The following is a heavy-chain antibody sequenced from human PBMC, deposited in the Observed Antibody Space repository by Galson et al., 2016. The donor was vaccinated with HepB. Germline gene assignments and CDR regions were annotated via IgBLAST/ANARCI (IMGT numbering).Heavy chain of an antibody. V-gene: IGHV3-23*01. J-gene: IGHJ6*02. CDR2: ISGSTANT. Sequence: SLRLSCAGSEFTFSNYAMNWVRQAPGKGLEWVSGISGSTANTYYAASVKGRFTISRDSARNTLLLQMKSLRAEDTAIYYCASAYYHYYYYYAMDVWGQGTTVTVSS. CDR1: EFTFSNYA. D-gene: IGHD3-10*01. CDR3: ASAYYHYYYYYAMDV.